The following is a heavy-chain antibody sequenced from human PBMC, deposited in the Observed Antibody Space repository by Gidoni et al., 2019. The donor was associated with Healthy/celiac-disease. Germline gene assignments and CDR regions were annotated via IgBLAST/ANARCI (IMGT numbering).Heavy chain of an antibody. V-gene: IGHV3-30*18. D-gene: IGHD2-2*02. Sequence: QVQLVESGGGVVQPGRSLRLSFAASGFTFSSYGMHWVRQAPGKGLEWVAVISYDGSNKYYADSVKGRFTISRDNSKNTLYLQMNSLRAEDTAVYYCAKDGYCSSTSCYTVYYYYYGMDVWGQGTTVTVSS. CDR1: GFTFSSYG. CDR2: ISYDGSNK. CDR3: AKDGYCSSTSCYTVYYYYYGMDV. J-gene: IGHJ6*02.